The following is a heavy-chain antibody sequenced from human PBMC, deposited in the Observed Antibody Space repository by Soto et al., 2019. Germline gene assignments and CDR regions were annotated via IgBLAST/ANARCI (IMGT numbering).Heavy chain of an antibody. V-gene: IGHV4-59*06. J-gene: IGHJ6*02. D-gene: IGHD5-18*01. CDR1: GGSISSYY. CDR2: IYYSGST. Sequence: SETLSLTCTVSGGSISSYYWSWIRQHPGKGLEWIGYIYYSGSTYYNPSLKSRVTISVDTSKNQFSLKLSSVTAADTAVYYCARDGYSYGYYYYYGMDVWGQGTTVTVSS. CDR3: ARDGYSYGYYYYYGMDV.